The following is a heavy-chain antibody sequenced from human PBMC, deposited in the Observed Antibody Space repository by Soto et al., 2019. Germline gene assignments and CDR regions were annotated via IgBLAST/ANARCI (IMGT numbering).Heavy chain of an antibody. D-gene: IGHD2-15*01. CDR1: GGSISSGGYY. CDR2: IYYSGST. Sequence: PSETLSLTCTVSGGSISSGGYYWSWIRQHPGKGLEWIGYIYYSGSTYYNPSLKSRVTISVDTSKNQFSLKLSSVTAADTAVYYCATMTPVAATQQLLGFDYWGQGTLVTVSS. CDR3: ATMTPVAATQQLLGFDY. J-gene: IGHJ4*02. V-gene: IGHV4-31*03.